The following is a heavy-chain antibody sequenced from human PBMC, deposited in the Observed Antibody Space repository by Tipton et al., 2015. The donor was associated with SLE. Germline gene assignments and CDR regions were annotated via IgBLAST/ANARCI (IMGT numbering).Heavy chain of an antibody. Sequence: SLRLSCAASGFTFSSYAMHWVRQAPGKGLEWVAVISYDGSNKYYADSVKGRFTISRDNAKNSLYLQMNSLRAEDTALYYCARDYLLYCSSTSCSHDAFDIWGQGTMVTVSS. CDR1: GFTFSSYA. D-gene: IGHD2-2*01. J-gene: IGHJ3*02. V-gene: IGHV3-30-3*01. CDR3: ARDYLLYCSSTSCSHDAFDI. CDR2: ISYDGSNK.